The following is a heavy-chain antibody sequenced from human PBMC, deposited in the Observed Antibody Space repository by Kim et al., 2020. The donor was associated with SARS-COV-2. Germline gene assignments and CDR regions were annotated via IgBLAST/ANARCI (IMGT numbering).Heavy chain of an antibody. D-gene: IGHD4-17*01. J-gene: IGHJ4*02. CDR3: ARATTVTTLLHY. V-gene: IGHV1-8*01. Sequence: QAPKFKGRVNMTRNTSISTAYMELSSLRSEDTAVYYCARATTVTTLLHYWGQGTLVTVSS.